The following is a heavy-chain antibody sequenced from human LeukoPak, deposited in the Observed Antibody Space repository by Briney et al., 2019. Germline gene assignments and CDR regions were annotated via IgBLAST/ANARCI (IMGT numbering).Heavy chain of an antibody. CDR2: SSSSSSYI. CDR3: ARDRLLEDRDYSYYYYMDV. J-gene: IGHJ6*03. V-gene: IGHV3-21*01. D-gene: IGHD1-1*01. CDR1: GVTFSSYS. Sequence: GESLRLSCAASGVTFSSYSMNWVRQAPGKGLGRVSSSSSSSSYIYYADSVKGRFTISRNNAKNSLYLQMNSLRDEDTAVYYCARDRLLEDRDYSYYYYMDVWGKGTTVTVSS.